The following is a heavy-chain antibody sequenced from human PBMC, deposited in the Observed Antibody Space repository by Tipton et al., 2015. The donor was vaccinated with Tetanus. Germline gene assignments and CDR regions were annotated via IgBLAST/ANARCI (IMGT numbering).Heavy chain of an antibody. J-gene: IGHJ4*02. Sequence: TLSLTCTVSGGSISNHYWSWIRQPPGKGLEWIGYLYDNGRTKYNPSLNSRVTTSVDTPKKQLSLKLTSVTAADTAVYYCARDPWLDYWGQGTLVTVSS. CDR3: ARDPWLDY. CDR1: GGSISNHY. CDR2: LYDNGRT. V-gene: IGHV4-59*11.